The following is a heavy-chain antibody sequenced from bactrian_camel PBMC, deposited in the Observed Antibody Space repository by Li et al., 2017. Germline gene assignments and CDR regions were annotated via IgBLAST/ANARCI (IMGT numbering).Heavy chain of an antibody. CDR2: IDTDGGT. D-gene: IGHD2*01. Sequence: VQLVESGGGSVQAGGSLTLSCVATGYTSNSYCMGWFRQAPGDMCELASTIDTDGGTFYAASVKGRFTISKDNVKNTVFLQMNNLKPEDTAMYVCAINPDYGYCSDGAWAYTRWGQGTQVTVS. J-gene: IGHJ4*01. CDR3: AINPDYGYCSDGAWAYTR. CDR1: GYTSNSYC. V-gene: IGHV3S40*01.